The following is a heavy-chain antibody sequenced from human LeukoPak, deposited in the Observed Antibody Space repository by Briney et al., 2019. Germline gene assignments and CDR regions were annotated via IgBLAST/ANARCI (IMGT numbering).Heavy chain of an antibody. CDR1: GFTFSKYW. CDR3: ATKQWLAPPPDS. D-gene: IGHD6-19*01. J-gene: IGHJ4*02. Sequence: GGALRLSCAASGFTFSKYWMLWVRQAPGKGPESVSRINTDGTVTTYADSVKGRFTVSRDNADNTMFLQMNSVRDEDTAVYYCATKQWLAPPPDSWGQGTPVTVSS. V-gene: IGHV3-74*01. CDR2: INTDGTVT.